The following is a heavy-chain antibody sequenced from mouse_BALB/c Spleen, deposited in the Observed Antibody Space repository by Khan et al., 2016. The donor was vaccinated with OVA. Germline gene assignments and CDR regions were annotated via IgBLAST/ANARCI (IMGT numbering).Heavy chain of an antibody. J-gene: IGHJ3*01. CDR2: ISSAGDYT. Sequence: EVQLLETGGDLVKPGGSLKLSCAASGFTFSSYSMSWVRQTPDKRLEWVATISSAGDYTYYPDSVKGRFTISRDNAKNTLYLQMSSLKSEDTAMYYCASHLTGSFAYWGQGTLGTVSA. CDR3: ASHLTGSFAY. CDR1: GFTFSSYS. V-gene: IGHV5-6*01. D-gene: IGHD4-1*01.